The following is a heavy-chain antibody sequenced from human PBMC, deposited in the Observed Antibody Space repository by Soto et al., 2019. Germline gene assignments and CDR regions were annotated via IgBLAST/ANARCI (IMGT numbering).Heavy chain of an antibody. J-gene: IGHJ4*02. CDR1: GFTFNLYT. Sequence: PGGSLRLSCAASGFTFNLYTMSWVRQAPGKGLEWVSKITNSGGSTYYADSVKGRFTISRDNSKNTLYLQMNSLRAEDTAVYYCATGQQLGYWGQGTLVTVSS. CDR2: ITNSGGST. V-gene: IGHV3-23*01. D-gene: IGHD6-13*01. CDR3: ATGQQLGY.